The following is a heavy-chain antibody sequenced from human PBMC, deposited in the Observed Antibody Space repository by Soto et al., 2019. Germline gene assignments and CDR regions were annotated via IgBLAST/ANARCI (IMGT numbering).Heavy chain of an antibody. CDR1: GGSFSGYY. CDR3: ARAPRGGIQLWSRGHNWFDP. D-gene: IGHD5-18*01. CDR2: INHSGST. J-gene: IGHJ5*02. V-gene: IGHV4-34*01. Sequence: LSLTCAVYGGSFSGYYWSWIRQPPGKGLEWIGEINHSGSTNYIPSLKSRVTISVDTSKNQFSLKLSSVTAADTAVYYCARAPRGGIQLWSRGHNWFDPWGQGTLVTVSS.